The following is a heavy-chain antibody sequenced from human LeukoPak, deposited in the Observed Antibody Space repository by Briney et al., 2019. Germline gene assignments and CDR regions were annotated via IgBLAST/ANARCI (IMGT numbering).Heavy chain of an antibody. CDR3: ARMSSYCDY. V-gene: IGHV3-7*01. J-gene: IGHJ4*02. CDR1: GFTFSSHH. D-gene: IGHD2-2*01. Sequence: GGSLRLSCVASGFTFSSHHMNWVRQTLGKGLESVATIKPDGSEKYYVDSVKGRFTISRDNAKSSLYLQMNSLRAEDTGVYFCARMSSYCDYWGQGTLVTVSS. CDR2: IKPDGSEK.